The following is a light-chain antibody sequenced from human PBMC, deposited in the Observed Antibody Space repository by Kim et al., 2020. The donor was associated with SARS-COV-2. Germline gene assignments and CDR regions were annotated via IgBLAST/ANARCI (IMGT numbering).Light chain of an antibody. CDR3: QVWDRSSDHVV. J-gene: IGLJ2*01. CDR2: YNT. V-gene: IGLV3-21*04. Sequence: APGETARITCGVNDIGSKSVHWYQERPGQAPLMVINYNTDRPSGIPERVSGSYSGNTATLTISRVEAGDEADYYCQVWDRSSDHVVFGGGTQLTVL. CDR1: DIGSKS.